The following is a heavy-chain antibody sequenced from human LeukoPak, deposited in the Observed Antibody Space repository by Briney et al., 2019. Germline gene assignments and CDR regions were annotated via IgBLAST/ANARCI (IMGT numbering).Heavy chain of an antibody. CDR3: ASARHGDYVWDY. Sequence: GESLKISCKGSGYSFTYWIGWVRQMPGKGLEWMGIIYSGDSHTKYSPSFQGRVTTSADKSISTAYLQWSSLEASDTAMYYCASARHGDYVWDYWGQGTLVTVSS. V-gene: IGHV5-51*01. CDR2: IYSGDSHT. D-gene: IGHD4-17*01. CDR1: GYSFTYW. J-gene: IGHJ4*02.